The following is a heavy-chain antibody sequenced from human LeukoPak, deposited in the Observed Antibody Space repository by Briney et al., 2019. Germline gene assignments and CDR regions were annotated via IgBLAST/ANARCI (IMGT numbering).Heavy chain of an antibody. J-gene: IGHJ4*02. CDR1: GFALSGYW. CDR3: ARVERETFSLVRAPGGYFDY. V-gene: IGHV3-21*01. Sequence: PGGSLRLSCAASGFALSGYWMTWVRQAPGKGLEWVSSISSSSSYIYYADSVKGRFTISRDNAKNSLYLQMNSLRAEDTAVYYCARVERETFSLVRAPGGYFDYWGQGTLVTVSS. CDR2: ISSSSSYI. D-gene: IGHD3-10*01.